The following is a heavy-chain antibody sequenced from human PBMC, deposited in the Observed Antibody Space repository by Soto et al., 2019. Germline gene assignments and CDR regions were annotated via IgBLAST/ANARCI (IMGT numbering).Heavy chain of an antibody. CDR3: TRDTGGNYYGSGKYYYGMDV. Sequence: PGGSLRLSCTASGFTFGDYAMSWFRQAPGKGLEWVGFIRSKVYGGTTEYAASVRGRFTISRDDSKSIVYLQMNSLKTEDTAVYYCTRDTGGNYYGSGKYYYGMDVWGQGTTVTVSS. CDR2: IRSKVYGGTT. J-gene: IGHJ6*02. D-gene: IGHD3-10*01. CDR1: GFTFGDYA. V-gene: IGHV3-49*03.